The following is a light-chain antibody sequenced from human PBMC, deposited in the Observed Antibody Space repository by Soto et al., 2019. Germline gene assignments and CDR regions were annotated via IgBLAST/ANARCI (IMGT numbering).Light chain of an antibody. CDR1: SSDVGGYNY. V-gene: IGLV2-14*01. J-gene: IGLJ2*01. CDR2: DVS. Sequence: QSVLTQPASVSGSPGQSITISCTGTSSDVGGYNYVSWYQQHPGKALKLMIYDVSNRPSGVSNRFSGSKSGNTASLTISGLQAEDEADYYGSSYLVFGGGTQLTVL. CDR3: SSYLV.